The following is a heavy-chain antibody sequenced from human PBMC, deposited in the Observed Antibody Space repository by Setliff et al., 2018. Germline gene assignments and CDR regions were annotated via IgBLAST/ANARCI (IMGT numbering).Heavy chain of an antibody. CDR2: VDRSGNA. CDR3: ARESRFGYSGYDCAFDY. D-gene: IGHD5-12*01. CDR1: GASISRTTYY. Sequence: PSETLSLTCNVSGASISRTTYYWGWIRQSPGKGLDWIGTVDRSGNAFYNPALKSRVTISVDTSKNQFFLNLDSVTAADTALYYCARESRFGYSGYDCAFDYWGQGMLVTVSS. J-gene: IGHJ4*02. V-gene: IGHV4-39*02.